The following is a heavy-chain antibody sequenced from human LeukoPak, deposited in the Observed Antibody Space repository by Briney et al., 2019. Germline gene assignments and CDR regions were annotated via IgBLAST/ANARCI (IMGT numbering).Heavy chain of an antibody. Sequence: GGSLRLSCAASGITVSNNYMSWVRQAPGKGLEWVSLTYSGGSTYYADSVRGRFTISRDSSKNTLYLQMNSLRVEVTAVYYCARIYNWGQGTLVTVSS. CDR3: ARIYN. CDR2: TYSGGST. V-gene: IGHV3-66*01. CDR1: GITVSNNY. D-gene: IGHD4-4*01. J-gene: IGHJ4*02.